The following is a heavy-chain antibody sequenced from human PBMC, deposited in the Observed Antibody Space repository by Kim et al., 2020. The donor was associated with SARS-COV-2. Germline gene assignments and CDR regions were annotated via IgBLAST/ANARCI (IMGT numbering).Heavy chain of an antibody. CDR2: MNPNSGNT. CDR1: GYTFTSYD. J-gene: IGHJ6*02. D-gene: IGHD6-13*01. V-gene: IGHV1-8*01. CDR3: AREGAVGIGSSWYYYYGMDV. Sequence: ASVKVSCKASGYTFTSYDINWVRQATGQGLEWMGWMNPNSGNTGYAQKFQGRVTMTRNTSISTAYMELSSLRSEDTAVYYCAREGAVGIGSSWYYYYGMDVWGQGTTVTVSS.